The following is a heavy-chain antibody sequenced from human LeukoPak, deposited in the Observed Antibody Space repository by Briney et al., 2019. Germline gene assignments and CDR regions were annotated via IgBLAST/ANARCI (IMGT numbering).Heavy chain of an antibody. D-gene: IGHD3-16*02. CDR2: ISGSGGST. V-gene: IGHV3-23*01. J-gene: IGHJ5*02. CDR3: AKVYGGIIVNWFDP. CDR1: GFTFSSYA. Sequence: PGGSLRLSCAASGFTFSSYAMTWVRQAPGKGLEWVSVISGSGGSTYYADSVKGRVTISRDNSKNTLYLQMNSLRAEDTVVYYCAKVYGGIIVNWFDPWGQGTLVTVSS.